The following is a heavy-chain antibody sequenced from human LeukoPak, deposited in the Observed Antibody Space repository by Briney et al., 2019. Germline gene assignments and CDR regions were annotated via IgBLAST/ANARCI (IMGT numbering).Heavy chain of an antibody. V-gene: IGHV3-23*01. CDR1: GFTFRRYA. D-gene: IGHD6-13*01. CDR3: AKSEVRYSSSWYDY. Sequence: GGXLRLSCAASGFTFRRYAMSGVGQAPGKGVEGVSAISVSGASTYSAVSLKGRFTISRDNSKNTLYLQMNTLTAEDTAVYYCAKSEVRYSSSWYDYWGQATLVTVSS. CDR2: ISVSGAST. J-gene: IGHJ4*02.